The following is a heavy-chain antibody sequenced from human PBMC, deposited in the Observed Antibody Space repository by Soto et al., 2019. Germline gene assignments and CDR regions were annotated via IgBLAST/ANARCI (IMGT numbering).Heavy chain of an antibody. CDR3: AGPGYSSQDY. D-gene: IGHD5-18*01. V-gene: IGHV3-23*01. CDR2: ISGSGDGT. J-gene: IGHJ4*02. CDR1: GFTFSSFA. Sequence: GGSLRLSCAASGFTFSSFALSWVRQAPGKGLEWVSAISGSGDGTDYADSVKGRLTISRDNSKNTLYLQMNSLRAEDTAVYYCAGPGYSSQDYWGQGALVTVSS.